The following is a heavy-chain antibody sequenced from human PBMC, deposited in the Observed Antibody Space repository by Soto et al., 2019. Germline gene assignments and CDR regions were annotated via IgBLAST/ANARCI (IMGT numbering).Heavy chain of an antibody. CDR2: IKSKPGGGTV. CDR3: NKVYKVENQVMDA. D-gene: IGHD1-1*01. CDR1: VFNFNYSW. Sequence: GGSRRLSCSASVFNFNYSWITWFLQAPVKGLEWVGRIKSKPGGGTVDYAAPVKGRFTISRDDSKNTVHLQMNSLKAEDTALYYCNKVYKVENQVMDAWGPGTTVTVSS. J-gene: IGHJ6*02. V-gene: IGHV3-15*05.